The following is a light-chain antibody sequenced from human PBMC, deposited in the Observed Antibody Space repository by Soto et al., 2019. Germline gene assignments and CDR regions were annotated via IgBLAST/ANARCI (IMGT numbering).Light chain of an antibody. Sequence: DIQMTQSPSTLSSSVGDRVTITCRASQSISSWLAWYQQKPGKAPKLLIYDASSLESGVPSRFSGSGSGTDFTLTISSLQPEDFATYYCQQSYSTPITFGQGTRLEI. J-gene: IGKJ5*01. CDR2: DAS. CDR1: QSISSW. CDR3: QQSYSTPIT. V-gene: IGKV1-5*01.